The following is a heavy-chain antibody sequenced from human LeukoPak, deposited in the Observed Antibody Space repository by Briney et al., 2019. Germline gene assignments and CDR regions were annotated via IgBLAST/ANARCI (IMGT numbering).Heavy chain of an antibody. CDR1: GGSFSGYY. D-gene: IGHD1-1*01. CDR3: TITTGTRLGLMDY. Sequence: SETLSLTCAVYGGSFSGYYWSWIRQPPGKGLEWIGEINHSGSTNYNPSLKSRVTISVDTSKNQLSLKMSSVTAADTAVYYCTITTGTRLGLMDYWGQGTLVTVSS. CDR2: INHSGST. V-gene: IGHV4-34*01. J-gene: IGHJ4*02.